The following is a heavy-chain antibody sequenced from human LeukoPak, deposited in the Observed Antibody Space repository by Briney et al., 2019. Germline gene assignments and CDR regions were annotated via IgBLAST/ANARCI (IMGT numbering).Heavy chain of an antibody. D-gene: IGHD1-26*01. CDR2: IIPIFGTA. CDR3: ARDPKSGGYNDAFDI. J-gene: IGHJ3*02. CDR1: GGTFSSYA. Sequence: GASVKVSCKASGGTFSSYAISWVRQAPGQALEWMGGIIPIFGTANYAQKFQGRVTITTDESTSTAYMELSSLRSEGTAVYYGARDPKSGGYNDAFDIWGQGTMVTVSS. V-gene: IGHV1-69*05.